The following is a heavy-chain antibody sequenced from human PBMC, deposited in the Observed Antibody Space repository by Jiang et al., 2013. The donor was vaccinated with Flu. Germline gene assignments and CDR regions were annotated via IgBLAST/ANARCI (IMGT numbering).Heavy chain of an antibody. V-gene: IGHV1-8*01. D-gene: IGHD2-2*01. J-gene: IGHJ6*02. Sequence: QSGAEVKKPGASVKVSCKTSGYTFTTYDINWVRQATGQGLEWMGWVNPNSGNTGYAQKFQGRVTMTRDTSISTAYMELSSLRSEDTAVYYCARDLGDCSGTSCYSYGMDVWGQGTTVTVSS. CDR2: VNPNSGNT. CDR1: GYTFTTYD. CDR3: ARDLGDCSGTSCYSYGMDV.